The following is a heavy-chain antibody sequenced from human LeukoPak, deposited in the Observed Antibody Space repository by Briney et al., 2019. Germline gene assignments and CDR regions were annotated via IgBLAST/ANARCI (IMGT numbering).Heavy chain of an antibody. V-gene: IGHV3-23*01. Sequence: GGSLRLSCAASGFTFSSYAMSWVRQAPGKGLEWVSAISGSGGSTYYADSVKGRFTISRDNSKNTLYPQMNSLRAEDTAVYYCANPLPVAGFGYWGQGTLVTVSS. CDR2: ISGSGGST. D-gene: IGHD6-19*01. J-gene: IGHJ4*02. CDR1: GFTFSSYA. CDR3: ANPLPVAGFGY.